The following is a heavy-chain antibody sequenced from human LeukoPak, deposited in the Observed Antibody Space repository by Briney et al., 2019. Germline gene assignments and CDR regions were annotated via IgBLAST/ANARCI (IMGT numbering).Heavy chain of an antibody. V-gene: IGHV1-69*13. D-gene: IGHD3-22*01. CDR2: IIPIFGTP. J-gene: IGHJ4*02. Sequence: GASVKVSCKASGGTFSSYAITWVRQAPGQGLEWMGGIIPIFGTPNYAQKFRGRVTITADESTNTAYMELSSLRSEDTAVYYCARVPESTNCYDSSGYCDSWGQGTLVTVSS. CDR1: GGTFSSYA. CDR3: ARVPESTNCYDSSGYCDS.